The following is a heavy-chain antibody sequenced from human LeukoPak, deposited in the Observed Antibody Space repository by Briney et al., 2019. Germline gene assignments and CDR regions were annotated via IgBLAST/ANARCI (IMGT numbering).Heavy chain of an antibody. J-gene: IGHJ4*02. Sequence: GGSLRLSCAASGLTFSSYGMHWVRQAPGKGLEWVAVISYDGSNKYYADSVKGRFTISRDNSKNTLYLQMNSLRAEDTAVYYCATYYYDSSGYYPFDYWGQGTLVTVSS. CDR3: ATYYYDSSGYYPFDY. CDR1: GLTFSSYG. D-gene: IGHD3-22*01. CDR2: ISYDGSNK. V-gene: IGHV3-30*03.